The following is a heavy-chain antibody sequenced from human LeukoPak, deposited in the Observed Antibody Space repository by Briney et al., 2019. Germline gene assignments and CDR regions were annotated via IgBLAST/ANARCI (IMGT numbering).Heavy chain of an antibody. D-gene: IGHD2-2*02. Sequence: PSETLSLTCIISGGSISSYYWSWIRQPPGKGLEWIGYIYYSGSTNYNPSLKSRVTISVDTSKDQFSLKLSSVTAADTAVYYCARDLSPPYCSSTSCYNPGWFDPWGQGTLVTVSS. CDR3: ARDLSPPYCSSTSCYNPGWFDP. J-gene: IGHJ5*02. CDR2: IYYSGST. CDR1: GGSISSYY. V-gene: IGHV4-59*01.